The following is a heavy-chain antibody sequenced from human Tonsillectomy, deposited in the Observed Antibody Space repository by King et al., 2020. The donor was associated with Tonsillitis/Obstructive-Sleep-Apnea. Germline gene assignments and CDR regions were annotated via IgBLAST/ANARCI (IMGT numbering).Heavy chain of an antibody. Sequence: QLQESGPGLVKPSETLSLTCTVSGASISSYYWSWIRQTPGKGLEWIGYNYYGGNTNYNPSLKSRVTISIETSKNQFSLKLTSVTAADTAVYYCAREHCSSSNCCIDYWGPGTLVTVSS. CDR3: AREHCSSSNCCIDY. CDR2: NYYGGNT. D-gene: IGHD2-2*01. J-gene: IGHJ4*02. V-gene: IGHV4-59*01. CDR1: GASISSYY.